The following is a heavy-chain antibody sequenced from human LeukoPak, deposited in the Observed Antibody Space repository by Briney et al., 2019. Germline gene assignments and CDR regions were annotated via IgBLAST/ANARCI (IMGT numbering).Heavy chain of an antibody. Sequence: SETLSLTCAVYGGSFSGYYWSWIRQPPGKGLEWIGEINHSGSTNYNPSLKSRVTMSVDTSKNQFSLKLSSVTAADTAVYYCARKASGAAADYWGQGTLVTVSS. V-gene: IGHV4-34*01. CDR2: INHSGST. CDR3: ARKASGAAADY. D-gene: IGHD6-13*01. CDR1: GGSFSGYY. J-gene: IGHJ4*02.